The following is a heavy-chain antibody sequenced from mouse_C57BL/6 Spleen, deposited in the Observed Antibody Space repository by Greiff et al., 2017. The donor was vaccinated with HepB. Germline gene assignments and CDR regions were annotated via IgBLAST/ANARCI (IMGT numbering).Heavy chain of an antibody. CDR3: ARGGITTAHWYFDV. J-gene: IGHJ1*03. CDR1: GYTFTDYY. Sequence: VQLQQSGAELVRPGASVKLSCKASGYTFTDYYINWVKQRPGQGLEWIARIYPGSGNTYYNEKFKGKATLTAEKSSSTAYMQLSSLTSEDSAVYFCARGGITTAHWYFDVWGTGTTVTVSS. CDR2: IYPGSGNT. D-gene: IGHD1-1*01. V-gene: IGHV1-76*01.